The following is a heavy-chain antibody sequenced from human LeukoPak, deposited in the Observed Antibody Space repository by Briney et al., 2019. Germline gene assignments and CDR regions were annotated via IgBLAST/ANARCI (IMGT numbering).Heavy chain of an antibody. CDR2: ISYDGSNK. CDR3: AKDQITIFGVPTGGY. Sequence: TGGSLRLSCAASGFTFSSYAMHWVRQAPGKGLEWVAVISYDGSNKYYADSVKGQFTISRDNSKNTLYLQMNSLRAEDTAVYYCAKDQITIFGVPTGGYWGQGTLVTVSS. D-gene: IGHD3-3*01. CDR1: GFTFSSYA. J-gene: IGHJ4*02. V-gene: IGHV3-30-3*01.